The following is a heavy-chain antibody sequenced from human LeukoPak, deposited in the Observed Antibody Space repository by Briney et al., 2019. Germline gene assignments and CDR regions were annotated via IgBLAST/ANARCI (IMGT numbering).Heavy chain of an antibody. J-gene: IGHJ4*02. D-gene: IGHD5-18*01. Sequence: SSETLSLTCTVAGGSISSYYWSWIRQPPVKGLEWIGYIYYSGSTNYNPSLKSRVTISVDTSKNQFSLKLSSVTAADTAVYYCARDRYSYGYYFDYWGQGTLVTVSS. CDR1: GGSISSYY. CDR3: ARDRYSYGYYFDY. CDR2: IYYSGST. V-gene: IGHV4-59*01.